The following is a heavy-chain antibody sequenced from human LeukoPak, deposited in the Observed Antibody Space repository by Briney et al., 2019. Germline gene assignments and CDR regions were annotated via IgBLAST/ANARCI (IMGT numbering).Heavy chain of an antibody. CDR1: GYSFTSYW. V-gene: IGHV5-51*01. CDR2: IYPGDSDT. D-gene: IGHD2-2*01. J-gene: IGHJ6*02. CDR3: ARHLGYCSSTSCYAGDYYYGMDV. Sequence: GESLKMSCKGSGYSFTSYWIGWVRQMPGKGLEWMGIIYPGDSDTRYSPSFQGQVTISADKSISTAYLQWSSLKASDTAMYYCARHLGYCSSTSCYAGDYYYGMDVWGQGTTVTVSS.